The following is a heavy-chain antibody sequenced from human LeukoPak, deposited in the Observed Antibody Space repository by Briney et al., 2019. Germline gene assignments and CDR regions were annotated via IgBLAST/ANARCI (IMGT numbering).Heavy chain of an antibody. V-gene: IGHV4-34*01. CDR3: ARGNSGSHWGDHYFYMDV. J-gene: IGHJ6*03. Sequence: PSETLSLTCAVYGGSFRGYFWGWVRQTPGEGLEWLGEITHNGGTNYMPSLSGRVSVFQDVSKNQFSLKLSSVTAADTGVYYCARGNSGSHWGDHYFYMDVWGKGTTVIVSS. CDR1: GGSFRGYF. D-gene: IGHD1-26*01. CDR2: ITHNGGT.